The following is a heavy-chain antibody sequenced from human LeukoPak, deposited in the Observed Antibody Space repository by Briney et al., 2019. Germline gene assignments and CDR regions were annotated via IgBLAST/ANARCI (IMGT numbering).Heavy chain of an antibody. D-gene: IGHD2-2*01. CDR2: ISGSGGST. J-gene: IGHJ4*02. Sequence: PGGSLRLSCAASGFTFNTYWMTWVRQAPGKGLEWVSGISGSGGSTDYADSVKGRFTISRDNSKNTLYLQMNSLRVEDTAVYYCAKDPGYQVVYCFDYWGQGTLVTVSS. CDR1: GFTFNTYW. V-gene: IGHV3-23*01. CDR3: AKDPGYQVVYCFDY.